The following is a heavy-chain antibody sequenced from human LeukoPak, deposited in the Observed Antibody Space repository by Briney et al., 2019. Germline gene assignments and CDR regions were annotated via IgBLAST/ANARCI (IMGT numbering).Heavy chain of an antibody. CDR2: ISGDGGST. Sequence: PGGSLRLSCAASGFTFTSYWMHWVRQAPGKGLEWVSLISGDGGSTFYADSVKGRFTISRDNSKNSLYLRMNSLRTEDTALYYCAKDSLKYYGSGSYSGIDYWGQGSLVTVSS. CDR1: GFTFTSYW. D-gene: IGHD3-10*01. V-gene: IGHV3-43*02. J-gene: IGHJ4*02. CDR3: AKDSLKYYGSGSYSGIDY.